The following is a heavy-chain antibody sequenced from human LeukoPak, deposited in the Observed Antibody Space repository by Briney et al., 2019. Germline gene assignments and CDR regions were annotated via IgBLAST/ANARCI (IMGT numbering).Heavy chain of an antibody. CDR2: ISSSGSTI. CDR1: GFTFSDYY. V-gene: IGHV3-11*04. J-gene: IGHJ6*03. D-gene: IGHD3-22*01. Sequence: PGGSLRLSCAASGFTFSDYYMSWIRQAPGKGLEWVSYISSSGSTIYYADSVKGRFTISRDNAKNSLYLQMNSLRAEDTAVYYRARFDDSSGYYYYYYYMDVWGKGTTVTVSS. CDR3: ARFDDSSGYYYYYYYMDV.